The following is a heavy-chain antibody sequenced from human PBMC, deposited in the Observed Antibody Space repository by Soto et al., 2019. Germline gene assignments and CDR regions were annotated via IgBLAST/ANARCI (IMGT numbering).Heavy chain of an antibody. J-gene: IGHJ4*02. D-gene: IGHD2-2*01. V-gene: IGHV4-39*01. CDR3: ARRRREIGYCSSTSCYLEDGVFDY. Sequence: QLQLQESGPGLVKPSETLSLTCTVSGGSISSSSYYWGWIRQPPGKGLEWIGSIYYSGSTYYNPSPKSRVTISVDTSKNQFSLRLSSVTAADTAVYYCARRRREIGYCSSTSCYLEDGVFDYWGQGTLVTVSS. CDR2: IYYSGST. CDR1: GGSISSSSYY.